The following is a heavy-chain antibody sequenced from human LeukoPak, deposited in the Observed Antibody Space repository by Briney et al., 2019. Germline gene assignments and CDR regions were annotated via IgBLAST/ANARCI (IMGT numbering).Heavy chain of an antibody. V-gene: IGHV4-59*08. Sequence: SETLSLTCSVSGGSISSYYGSWIRQPPGKGLEWIGYFYYSGSTNYNPSLKSRVTISVDTSKNQFSLKLSSVTAADTAVYYCARHAGGISATGTRPFDYWGQGTLVTVSS. CDR2: FYYSGST. J-gene: IGHJ4*02. CDR1: GGSISSYY. CDR3: ARHAGGISATGTRPFDY. D-gene: IGHD6-13*01.